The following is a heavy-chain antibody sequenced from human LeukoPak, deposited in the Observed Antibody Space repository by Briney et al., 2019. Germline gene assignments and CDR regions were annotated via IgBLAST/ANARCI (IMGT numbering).Heavy chain of an antibody. Sequence: GGSLRLSCAAPGFTFSSCGMHWVRQAPGKGLEWVAVISYDGSNKYYADSVKGRFTISRDNSKNTLFLEMNSLRAEDTAVYYCAKALTSGWYLDAFNIWGQGTMVTVSS. CDR3: AKALTSGWYLDAFNI. V-gene: IGHV3-30*18. CDR1: GFTFSSCG. D-gene: IGHD6-19*01. J-gene: IGHJ3*02. CDR2: ISYDGSNK.